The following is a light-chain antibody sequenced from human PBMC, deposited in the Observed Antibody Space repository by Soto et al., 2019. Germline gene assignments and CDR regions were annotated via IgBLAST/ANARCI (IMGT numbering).Light chain of an antibody. Sequence: QSVLTQPPSASGTPGQRVTIPCSGSSSNIGSNAVSWYQQLPGTAPKVHIYSNNQRPSGVPDRFSGSKSGTSASLAISGLQSEDDADYYCATWDDSLNGWVFGGGTKLTVL. V-gene: IGLV1-44*01. CDR2: SNN. J-gene: IGLJ3*02. CDR1: SSNIGSNA. CDR3: ATWDDSLNGWV.